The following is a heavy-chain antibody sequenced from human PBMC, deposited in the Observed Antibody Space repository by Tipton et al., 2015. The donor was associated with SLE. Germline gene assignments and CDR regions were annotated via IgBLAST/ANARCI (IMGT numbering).Heavy chain of an antibody. D-gene: IGHD2-8*01. V-gene: IGHV4-34*01. CDR1: GGPFNGFF. J-gene: IGHJ6*02. CDR2: INYSGVT. CDR3: ARGMLTWRGAIIGVDV. Sequence: TLSLTCAVSGGPFNGFFWTWIRQPPGKGLEWIGEINYSGVTNYNPSLKSRLTMSVDTSKNQFSLKLSSVAAADTAVYYCARGMLTWRGAIIGVDVWGQGTSVNVSS.